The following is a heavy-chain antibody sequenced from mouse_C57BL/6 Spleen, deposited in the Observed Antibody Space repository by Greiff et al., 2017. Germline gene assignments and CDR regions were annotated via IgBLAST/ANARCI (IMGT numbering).Heavy chain of an antibody. CDR3: ARKGDTLFAY. V-gene: IGHV1-69*01. D-gene: IGHD5-1-1*01. CDR1: GYTFTSYW. J-gene: IGHJ3*01. Sequence: QVQLKQPGAELVMPGASVKLSCKASGYTFTSYWMHWVKQWPGQGLEWIGEVDPSDSYTNYNQCFKCRSTLNVDKSSSTAYMQLSSLTSEDSAVYYCARKGDTLFAYWGQGTLVTVSA. CDR2: VDPSDSYT.